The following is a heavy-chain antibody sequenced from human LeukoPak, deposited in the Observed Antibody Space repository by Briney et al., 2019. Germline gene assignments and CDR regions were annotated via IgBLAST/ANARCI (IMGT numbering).Heavy chain of an antibody. CDR1: GGSINSGGYY. D-gene: IGHD6-13*01. CDR3: ARGRRMVPYYYYYYGMDV. V-gene: IGHV4-34*01. Sequence: PSETLSLTCTVSGGSINSGGYYWSWIRQPPGKGLEWIGEINHSGSTNYNPSLKSRVTISVDTSKNQFSLKLSSVTAADTAVYYCARGRRMVPYYYYYYGMDVWGQGTTVTVSS. J-gene: IGHJ6*02. CDR2: INHSGST.